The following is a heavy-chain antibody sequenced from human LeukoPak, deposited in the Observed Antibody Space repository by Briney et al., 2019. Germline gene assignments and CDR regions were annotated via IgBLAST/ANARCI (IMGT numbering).Heavy chain of an antibody. CDR3: AKERRYYDSSQDFDY. CDR2: ISYDGSNK. CDR1: GFTFNSYG. Sequence: GGSLRLSCAASGFTFNSYGMHWVRQAPGKGLEWVAVISYDGSNKYYADSVKGRFTISRDNSKNTLYLQMNRLRAEETAVYYCAKERRYYDSSQDFDYWGQGTLVTVSS. V-gene: IGHV3-30*18. J-gene: IGHJ4*02. D-gene: IGHD3-22*01.